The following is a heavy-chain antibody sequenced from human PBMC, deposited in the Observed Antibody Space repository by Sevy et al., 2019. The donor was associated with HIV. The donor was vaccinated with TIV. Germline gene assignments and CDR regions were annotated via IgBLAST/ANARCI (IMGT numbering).Heavy chain of an antibody. CDR1: GFTFNNYW. CDR2: IKQDGSDK. D-gene: IGHD7-27*01. J-gene: IGHJ4*02. Sequence: GESLKISCAASGFTFNNYWMTWVRQAPGKGLEWVANIKQDGSDKYYMESVKGRFNISRDNTKNSLYLQLNSLRADDTAVYYCARSWDYWGQMGYWGQGTLVTVSS. CDR3: ARSWDYWGQMGY. V-gene: IGHV3-7*03.